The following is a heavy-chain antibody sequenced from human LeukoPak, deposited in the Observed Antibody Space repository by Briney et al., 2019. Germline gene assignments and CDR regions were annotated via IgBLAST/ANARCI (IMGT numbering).Heavy chain of an antibody. CDR2: ISSNGGST. Sequence: GGSLRLSCSASGFTFSSYAMHWVRQAPGKGLEYVSAISSNGGSTYYADSVKGRFTISRDNSKNTLYLQMNGLRAEDTAVYYCAKADRTSYYFDYWGQGTLVTVSS. D-gene: IGHD1-14*01. CDR1: GFTFSSYA. V-gene: IGHV3-64*04. J-gene: IGHJ4*02. CDR3: AKADRTSYYFDY.